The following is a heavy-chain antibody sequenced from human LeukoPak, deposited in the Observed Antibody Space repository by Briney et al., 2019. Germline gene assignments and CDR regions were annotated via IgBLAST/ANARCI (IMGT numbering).Heavy chain of an antibody. J-gene: IGHJ5*02. CDR3: ARASSWYRGAMRFDP. V-gene: IGHV3-30*04. Sequence: GGSLRLSCAASGFTFSSYAMHWVRQAPGKGLEWVAVISYDGSNKYYADSVEGRFTVSRDNSKNTLYLQMNSLRAEDTAVYYCARASSWYRGAMRFDPWGQGTLVTVSS. D-gene: IGHD6-13*01. CDR1: GFTFSSYA. CDR2: ISYDGSNK.